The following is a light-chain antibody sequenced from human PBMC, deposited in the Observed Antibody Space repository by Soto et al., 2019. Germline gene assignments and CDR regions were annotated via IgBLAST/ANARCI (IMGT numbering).Light chain of an antibody. CDR3: QKCKVAPFT. V-gene: IGKV1-27*01. CDR2: AAS. Sequence: DIPMTQSPSSLSASLGDRVTITCRAGQGIDNHLAWYQQKPGKAPKLLIYAASTLHSGVPSRFTGSGSGTDFTLTISSLQPEDAATYYCQKCKVAPFTFGGGTKVEI. J-gene: IGKJ4*01. CDR1: QGIDNH.